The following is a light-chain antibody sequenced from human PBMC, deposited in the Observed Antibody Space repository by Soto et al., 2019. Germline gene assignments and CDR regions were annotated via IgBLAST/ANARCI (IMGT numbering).Light chain of an antibody. CDR3: KQYGSSPWA. CDR2: GAY. CDR1: QSVSSSY. Sequence: EIVLTQSPGPLSLSPGERATLSGRASQSVSSSYLAWYQQKPGQAHRLVIYGAYSRATGIQARFSGSGSGTDFTLTISRLEPEDFAAYYCKQYGSSPWAFGQGTKVDIK. V-gene: IGKV3-20*01. J-gene: IGKJ1*01.